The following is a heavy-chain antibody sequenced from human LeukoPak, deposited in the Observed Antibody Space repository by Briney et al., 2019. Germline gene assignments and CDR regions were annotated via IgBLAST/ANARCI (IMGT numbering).Heavy chain of an antibody. Sequence: SETLSLTCTVSGGSISSSSYYWGWIRQPPGKGLEWIGYIYYSGSTDYNPSLKSRVTISVDTSKNQFSLKLSSVTAADTAVYYCAGELGYSYGGVDAFDIWGQGTMVTVSS. J-gene: IGHJ3*02. D-gene: IGHD5-18*01. CDR1: GGSISSSSYY. CDR3: AGELGYSYGGVDAFDI. V-gene: IGHV4-39*07. CDR2: IYYSGST.